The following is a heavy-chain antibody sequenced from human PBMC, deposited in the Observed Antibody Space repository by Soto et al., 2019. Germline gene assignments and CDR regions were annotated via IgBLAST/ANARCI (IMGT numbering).Heavy chain of an antibody. CDR3: ARVVRYPPRFDY. CDR1: GFTFSSYS. Sequence: EVQLVESGGGLVQPGGSLRLSCAASGFTFSSYSMNWVRQAPGKGLEWVSYISSSSSTIYYADSVKGRFTISRDNAKNSLYLQMNSLRAEDTAVYYCARVVRYPPRFDYWGEGNMVTVSS. V-gene: IGHV3-48*01. J-gene: IGHJ4*02. D-gene: IGHD3-9*01. CDR2: ISSSSSTI.